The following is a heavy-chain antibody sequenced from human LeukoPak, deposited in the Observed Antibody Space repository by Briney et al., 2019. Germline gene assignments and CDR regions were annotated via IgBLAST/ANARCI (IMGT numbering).Heavy chain of an antibody. Sequence: PGGSLRLSCAASGFTFSSYSMNWVRQAPGKGLEWVSSISSSSSYTYYADSVKGRFTISRDNAKNSLYLQMNSLRAEDTAVYYCARDGNWGSIYFDYWGQGTLVTVSS. V-gene: IGHV3-21*01. D-gene: IGHD7-27*01. CDR2: ISSSSSYT. CDR3: ARDGNWGSIYFDY. J-gene: IGHJ4*02. CDR1: GFTFSSYS.